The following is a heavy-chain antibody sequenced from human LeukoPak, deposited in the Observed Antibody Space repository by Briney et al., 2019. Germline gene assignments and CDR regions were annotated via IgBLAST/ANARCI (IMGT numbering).Heavy chain of an antibody. CDR1: GFTFSSYG. CDR3: AKDQYYYGSGSYYRY. D-gene: IGHD3-10*01. J-gene: IGHJ4*02. Sequence: GGSLRLSCAASGFTFSSYGMHWVRQAPGKGLEWVAFIRYDGSNKYYADSVKGRFTISRDNSKNTLYLQMNSLRAEDTAVYYCAKDQYYYGSGSYYRYWGQGTLVTVSS. V-gene: IGHV3-30*02. CDR2: IRYDGSNK.